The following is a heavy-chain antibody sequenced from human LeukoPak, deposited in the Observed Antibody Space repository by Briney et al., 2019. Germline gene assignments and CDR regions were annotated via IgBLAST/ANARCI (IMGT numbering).Heavy chain of an antibody. Sequence: GGSLRLSCAASGFTFSSHSMNWVRQAPGKGLEWVSSISSSSSYIYYADSVKGRFTISRDNAKNSLYLQMNSLRAEDTAVYYCARERYYYDSSGSAVDYWGQGTLVTVSS. J-gene: IGHJ4*02. CDR1: GFTFSSHS. CDR3: ARERYYYDSSGSAVDY. V-gene: IGHV3-21*01. D-gene: IGHD3-22*01. CDR2: ISSSSSYI.